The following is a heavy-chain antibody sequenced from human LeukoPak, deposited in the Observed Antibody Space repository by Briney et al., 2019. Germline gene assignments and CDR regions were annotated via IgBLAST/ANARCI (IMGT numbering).Heavy chain of an antibody. CDR3: ARSSSSNAYYYYYYMDV. J-gene: IGHJ6*03. CDR1: GFTFSDYY. V-gene: IGHV3-11*01. D-gene: IGHD1-1*01. Sequence: GGSRRLSCAASGFTFSDYYMSWIRQAPGKGLEWVSYISSSGSTIYYADSVKGRFTISRDNAKNSLYLQMNSLRAEDTAVYYCARSSSSNAYYYYYYMDVWGKGTTVTVSS. CDR2: ISSSGSTI.